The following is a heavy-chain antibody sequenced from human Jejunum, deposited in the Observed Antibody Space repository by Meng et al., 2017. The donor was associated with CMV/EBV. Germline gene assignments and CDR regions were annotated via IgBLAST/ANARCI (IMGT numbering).Heavy chain of an antibody. D-gene: IGHD3-22*01. CDR1: SSGC. Sequence: SSGCMSWVRQAPGKGLEWVANIKEDGSERYYVDSVKGRFTISRDNARNSLYLQMSSLRAEDTAVYYCAKSGRADSSNYYYFDNWGQGTLVTVSS. J-gene: IGHJ4*02. V-gene: IGHV3-7*01. CDR3: AKSGRADSSNYYYFDN. CDR2: IKEDGSER.